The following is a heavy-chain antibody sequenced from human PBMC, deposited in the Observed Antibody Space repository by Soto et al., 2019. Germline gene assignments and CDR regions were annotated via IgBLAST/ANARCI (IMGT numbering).Heavy chain of an antibody. V-gene: IGHV4-34*01. CDR3: ARETRKYSSGWYLRWFDP. CDR2: INHSGST. CDR1: GGSFSGDY. D-gene: IGHD6-19*01. Sequence: SETLSLTCAVYGGSFSGDYWSWIRQPPVKGLEWIGEINHSGSTNYNPSLKSRVTISVDTSKNQFSLKLSSVTAADTAVYYCARETRKYSSGWYLRWFDPWGQGTLVTV. J-gene: IGHJ5*02.